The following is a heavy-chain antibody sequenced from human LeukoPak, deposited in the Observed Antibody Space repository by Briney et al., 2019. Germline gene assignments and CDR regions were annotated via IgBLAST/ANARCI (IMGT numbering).Heavy chain of an antibody. Sequence: ASVKISCKVSGYTFTDYYMHWVQQAPGKGLEWMGLVDPEDGETIYAEKFQGRVTITADTSTDTAYMELSSLRSEDTAVYYCVTPIVVVPAAIPDAFDIWGQGTMVTVSS. V-gene: IGHV1-69-2*01. J-gene: IGHJ3*02. CDR1: GYTFTDYY. CDR2: VDPEDGET. D-gene: IGHD2-2*01. CDR3: VTPIVVVPAAIPDAFDI.